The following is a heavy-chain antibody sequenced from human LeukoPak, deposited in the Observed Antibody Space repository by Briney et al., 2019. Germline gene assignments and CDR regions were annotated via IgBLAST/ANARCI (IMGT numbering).Heavy chain of an antibody. J-gene: IGHJ4*02. CDR2: ISGSGVTT. D-gene: IGHD4-17*01. CDR3: AKGATTRSTVITYYFDN. CDR1: GFTFSTYA. V-gene: IGHV3-23*01. Sequence: QSGGSLRLSCAASGFTFSTYAMSWVRQAPGKGLEWVSGISGSGVTTYYTDSVKGRCTISRDNAKNTLYLQIDTMRAEDTAVYYCAKGATTRSTVITYYFDNWGQGTLVTVSS.